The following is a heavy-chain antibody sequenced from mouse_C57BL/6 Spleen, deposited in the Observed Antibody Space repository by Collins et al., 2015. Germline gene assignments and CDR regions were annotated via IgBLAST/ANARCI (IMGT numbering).Heavy chain of an antibody. CDR1: GYNFTSYW. J-gene: IGHJ3*01. CDR3: ARRGVYYGLAY. D-gene: IGHD2-1*01. Sequence: QVQLQQPGAELVKPGTSVKLSCKASGYNFTSYWINWVKLRPGQGLEWIGDIYPGSGSTNYNEKFKSKATLTVDTSSSTAYMQLSSLASEDSALYYCARRGVYYGLAYWGQGTLVTVSA. V-gene: IGHV1-55*01. CDR2: IYPGSGST.